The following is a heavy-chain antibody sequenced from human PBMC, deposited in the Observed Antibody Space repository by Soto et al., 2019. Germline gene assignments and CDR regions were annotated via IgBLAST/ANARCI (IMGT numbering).Heavy chain of an antibody. CDR3: AKEGVIDAPPPYKWFDT. V-gene: IGHV1-2*02. Sequence: XSVKVYFNSSGYAFTVYELHWVRQAPGQGLEWMGWINPKNGVTKYGQKFQGRLTMTRDTSTSTAYMELSRLQSDDTAVYYCAKEGVIDAPPPYKWFDTWGQGVLVTVSS. D-gene: IGHD2-21*01. J-gene: IGHJ5*02. CDR1: GYAFTVYE. CDR2: INPKNGVT.